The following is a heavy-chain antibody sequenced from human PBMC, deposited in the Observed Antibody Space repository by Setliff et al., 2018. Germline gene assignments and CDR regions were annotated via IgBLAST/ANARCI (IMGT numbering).Heavy chain of an antibody. V-gene: IGHV3-7*03. D-gene: IGHD2-21*01. Sequence: WFRRPPGKGLEWVANIKRDGREIYYVDSVKGRFTISRDNAKNSLYLQMNSLRAEDTAFYYCAKDLTQHNYWGQGTLVTVSS. CDR3: AKDLTQHNY. CDR2: IKRDGREI. J-gene: IGHJ4*02.